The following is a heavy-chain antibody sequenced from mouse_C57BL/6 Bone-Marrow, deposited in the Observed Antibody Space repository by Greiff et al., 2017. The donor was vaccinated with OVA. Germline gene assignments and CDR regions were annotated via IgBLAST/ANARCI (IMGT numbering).Heavy chain of an antibody. D-gene: IGHD3-1*01. CDR3: ARRDRDRDFDV. CDR2: INPYNGGT. CDR1: GYTFTDYY. V-gene: IGHV1-19*01. J-gene: IGHJ1*03. Sequence: VQLKESGPVLVKPGASVKMSCKASGYTFTDYYMNWVKQSHGKSLEWIGVINPYNGGTSYNPKFKGKATLPVDQSSSTAYMERNSLTSEDSAVYYCARRDRDRDFDVWGTGTTVTVSS.